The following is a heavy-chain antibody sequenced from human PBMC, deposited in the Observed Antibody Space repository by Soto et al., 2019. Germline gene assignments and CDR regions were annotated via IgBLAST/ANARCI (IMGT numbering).Heavy chain of an antibody. CDR3: ARDSSGYYLPSVANWFAP. V-gene: IGHV1-3*01. D-gene: IGHD3-22*01. CDR1: GYTFTSYA. J-gene: IGHJ5*02. Sequence: ASVKVSCKASGYTFTSYAMHWVRQAPGQRLEWMGWINAGNGNTKYSQKFQGRVTITRDTSASTAYMELSSLRSEDTAVYYCARDSSGYYLPSVANWFAPWGQGTLVTVSS. CDR2: INAGNGNT.